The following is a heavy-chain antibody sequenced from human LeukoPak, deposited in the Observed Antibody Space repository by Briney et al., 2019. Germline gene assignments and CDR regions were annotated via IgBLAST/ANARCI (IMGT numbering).Heavy chain of an antibody. Sequence: GGSLRLSCAASGSTFSRYWMSWVRQAPGKGLEWVANIKQDGSEKYYADSVKGRFTISRDNAKNSLYVQLNSLRAEDTAVYYCARDDKRNSIMKGKVAGTIGDYYGMDVWGQGTTVTVSS. CDR2: IKQDGSEK. CDR3: ARDDKRNSIMKGKVAGTIGDYYGMDV. CDR1: GSTFSRYW. D-gene: IGHD6-19*01. J-gene: IGHJ6*02. V-gene: IGHV3-7*01.